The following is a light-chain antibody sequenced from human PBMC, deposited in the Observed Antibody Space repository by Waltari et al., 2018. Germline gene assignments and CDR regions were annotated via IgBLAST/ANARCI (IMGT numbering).Light chain of an antibody. J-gene: IGKJ4*01. CDR2: WAS. CDR3: QQYYSTPLT. Sequence: DIVLTQTPDSLAVSLGERATTKRKSTESHLHRFNKKDHLAWFQKKPGQPPKLLFYWASTREAGVPDRFSGSGSGTDFTLTISSLQAADVAVYYCQQYYSTPLTFGGGTKVQIK. CDR1: ESHLHRFNKKDH. V-gene: IGKV4-1*01.